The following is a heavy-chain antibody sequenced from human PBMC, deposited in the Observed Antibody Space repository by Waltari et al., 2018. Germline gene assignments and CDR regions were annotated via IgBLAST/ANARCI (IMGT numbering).Heavy chain of an antibody. CDR2: SNPNSGDT. CDR1: GYTFTAFY. J-gene: IGHJ3*02. Sequence: QVQLVQSGTEVKKPGASVKVSCEASGYTFTAFYMHWVRQTPGHGLEWMGWSNPNSGDTKFAEKFQGRVTMTRDTSSSTAYIELSRLQSDDTAVYYCARDTSPLYYDSAGLDAFDSWGQGTLVTVSS. CDR3: ARDTSPLYYDSAGLDAFDS. D-gene: IGHD3-22*01. V-gene: IGHV1-2*02.